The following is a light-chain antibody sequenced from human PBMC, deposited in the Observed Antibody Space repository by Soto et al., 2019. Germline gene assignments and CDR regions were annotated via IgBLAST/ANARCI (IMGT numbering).Light chain of an antibody. J-gene: IGKJ1*01. V-gene: IGKV3-20*01. CDR1: QSVPNSR. Sequence: EIVMTQSPATLSVSPGERATLSCRASQSVPNSRLAWYQQKPGQAPRLLIYGASSRATGIPDRFSGSGSGTDFTLTISRLEPEDFAVYYCHQYDSWTFGQGTKVDIK. CDR3: HQYDSWT. CDR2: GAS.